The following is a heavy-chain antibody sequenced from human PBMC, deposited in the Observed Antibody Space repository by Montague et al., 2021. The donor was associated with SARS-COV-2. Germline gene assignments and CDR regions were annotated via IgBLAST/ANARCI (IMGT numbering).Heavy chain of an antibody. CDR3: ATDLESTGYFDPYYYHGMDV. CDR2: ISHEGSNK. J-gene: IGHJ6*02. V-gene: IGHV3-30*04. CDR1: GFTFSTYT. Sequence: YWSLSWAASGFTFSTYTLHWVRQAPGKGLEWVAVISHEGSNKYYADSVKGRFSISRDNSKNTLYLDMNSLRPEDTALYYCATDLESTGYFDPYYYHGMDVWGQGTTVTVSS. D-gene: IGHD3-9*01.